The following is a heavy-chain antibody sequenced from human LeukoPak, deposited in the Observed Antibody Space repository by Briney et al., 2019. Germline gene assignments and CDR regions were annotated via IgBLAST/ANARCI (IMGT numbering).Heavy chain of an antibody. D-gene: IGHD3-3*01. V-gene: IGHV3-48*03. Sequence: HPGGSLRLSCAASGFTFSSYEMNWVRQAPGKGLEWVSYISSSGSTIYYADSVKGRFTISRDNAKNSLYLQMNSLRAEDTAVYYCERAPYTIFGAMDVWGKGTTVTVSS. CDR3: ERAPYTIFGAMDV. J-gene: IGHJ6*03. CDR2: ISSSGSTI. CDR1: GFTFSSYE.